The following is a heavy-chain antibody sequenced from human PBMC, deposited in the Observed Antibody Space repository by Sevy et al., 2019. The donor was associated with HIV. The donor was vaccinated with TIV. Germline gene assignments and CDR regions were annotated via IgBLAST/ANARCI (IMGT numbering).Heavy chain of an antibody. Sequence: ASVKVSCKVSGYTLTKLGMHWVRQAPGKGLEWMGSFDPEDGETIYAQKFQGRLTMTEDTSTDTAYMDLSSLRSEDTAVYFCATTKDYYESSGSPFDYWGQRTVVTDSS. CDR3: ATTKDYYESSGSPFDY. D-gene: IGHD3-22*01. CDR2: FDPEDGET. V-gene: IGHV1-24*01. CDR1: GYTLTKLG. J-gene: IGHJ4*02.